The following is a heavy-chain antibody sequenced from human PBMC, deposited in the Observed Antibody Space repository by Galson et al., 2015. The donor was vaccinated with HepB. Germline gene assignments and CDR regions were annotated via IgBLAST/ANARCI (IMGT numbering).Heavy chain of an antibody. V-gene: IGHV3-53*01. Sequence: SLRLSCAASGFTVSRNYMSWVRQAPGKGLERVSVIYSGGDTYYADSVKGRFTVSRDNSKNTLYLQMNSLRAEDTAVYYCAREEGLVGATRPGYFDFWGQGTLVTVSS. J-gene: IGHJ4*02. CDR1: GFTVSRNY. CDR2: IYSGGDT. D-gene: IGHD1-26*01. CDR3: AREEGLVGATRPGYFDF.